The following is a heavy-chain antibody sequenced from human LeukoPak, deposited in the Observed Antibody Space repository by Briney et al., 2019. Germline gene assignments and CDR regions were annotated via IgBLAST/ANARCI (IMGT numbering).Heavy chain of an antibody. CDR1: GYSFTSYW. CDR3: ASSYYYGSGSYYIDAFDI. CDR2: IYPGDSDT. D-gene: IGHD3-10*01. J-gene: IGHJ3*02. V-gene: IGHV5-51*01. Sequence: GESLKISCKGSGYSFTSYWIGGVRQMPGKGLEWMGIIYPGDSDTRYSPSFQGQVTISADKSISTAYLQWSSLKASDTAMYYCASSYYYGSGSYYIDAFDIWGQGTMVTVSS.